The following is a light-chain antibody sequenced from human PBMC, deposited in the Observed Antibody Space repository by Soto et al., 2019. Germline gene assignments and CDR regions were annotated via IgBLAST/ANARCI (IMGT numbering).Light chain of an antibody. CDR2: SNN. J-gene: IGLJ1*01. CDR3: AAWDDSLNGYV. Sequence: QSVLTPPPSASGTPGQRVTISCSGRSSKIGSNTVTWYHQLPGTAPKLLIYSNNQRPSGVPDRFSGSKSGTSASLAISGLQSEDEADYYCAAWDDSLNGYVFGTGTKVTVL. CDR1: SSKIGSNT. V-gene: IGLV1-44*01.